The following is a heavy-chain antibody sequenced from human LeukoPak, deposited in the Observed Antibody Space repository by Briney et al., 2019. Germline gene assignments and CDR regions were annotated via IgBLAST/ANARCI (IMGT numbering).Heavy chain of an antibody. Sequence: GASVKVSSKASGYTFTSYGISWVRQAPGQGLEWMGWISAYNGNTNYAQKLQGRVTMTTDTSTSTAYMGLRSLRSDDTAVYYCARSIAAAPHFDYWGQGTLVTVSS. D-gene: IGHD6-13*01. CDR3: ARSIAAAPHFDY. J-gene: IGHJ4*02. V-gene: IGHV1-18*01. CDR2: ISAYNGNT. CDR1: GYTFTSYG.